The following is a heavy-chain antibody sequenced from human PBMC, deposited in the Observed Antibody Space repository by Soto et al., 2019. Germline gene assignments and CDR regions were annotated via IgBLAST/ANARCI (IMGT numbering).Heavy chain of an antibody. V-gene: IGHV5-10-1*01. Sequence: GESLKISCKGSGYSFTSYWISWVRQMPGKGLEWMGRIDPSDSYTNYSPSFQGHVTISADKSISTAYLQWSSLKASDTAMYYCARLLGTTGTTSYYYYGMDVWGQGTTVTVSS. J-gene: IGHJ6*02. CDR3: ARLLGTTGTTSYYYYGMDV. D-gene: IGHD1-1*01. CDR2: IDPSDSYT. CDR1: GYSFTSYW.